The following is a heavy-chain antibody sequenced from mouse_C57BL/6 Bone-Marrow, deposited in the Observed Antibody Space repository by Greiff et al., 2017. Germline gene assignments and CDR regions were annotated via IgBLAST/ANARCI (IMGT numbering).Heavy chain of an antibody. V-gene: IGHV6-3*01. CDR2: IRLKSDNYAT. CDR3: TVTTVVAKSWFAY. Sequence: EVTLVESGGGLVQPGGSMKLSCVASGFTFSNYWMNWVRQSPEKGLEWVAQIRLKSDNYATHYAESVKGRFTISRDDSKSSVYLQMNNLRAEDTGIYYCTVTTVVAKSWFAYWGQGTLVTVSA. J-gene: IGHJ3*01. CDR1: GFTFSNYW. D-gene: IGHD1-1*01.